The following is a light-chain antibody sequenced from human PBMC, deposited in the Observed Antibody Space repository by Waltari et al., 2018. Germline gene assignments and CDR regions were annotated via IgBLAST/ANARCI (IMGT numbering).Light chain of an antibody. CDR3: HVRSNWPPVT. CDR1: QSVNEY. J-gene: IGKJ4*01. CDR2: AAS. Sequence: EIVLTQSPATLSLSPGERATLSCRASQSVNEYLAWYQQIPGQAPRLLIYAASNRATGIPARFSGGGSGTDFTLTISSLEPEDFAIYYCHVRSNWPPVTFGGGTKVEIK. V-gene: IGKV3-11*01.